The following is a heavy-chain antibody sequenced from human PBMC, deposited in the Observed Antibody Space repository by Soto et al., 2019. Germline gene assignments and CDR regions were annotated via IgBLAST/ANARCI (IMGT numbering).Heavy chain of an antibody. CDR3: ASRPRPSRRYCSSTSCQPGGGYFDY. Sequence: QVQLQQWGAGLLKPSETLSLTCAVYGGSFSGYYWSWIRQPPGKGLEWIGEINHSGSTNYTPSLKSRVTISVDTSKNQFSLKLSSVTAADTAVYYYASRPRPSRRYCSSTSCQPGGGYFDYWGQGTLVTVSS. CDR2: INHSGST. D-gene: IGHD2-2*01. CDR1: GGSFSGYY. J-gene: IGHJ4*02. V-gene: IGHV4-34*01.